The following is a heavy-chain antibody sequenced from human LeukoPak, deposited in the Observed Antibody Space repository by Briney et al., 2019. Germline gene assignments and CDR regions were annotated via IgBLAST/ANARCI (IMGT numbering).Heavy chain of an antibody. D-gene: IGHD5-12*01. Sequence: GGSLRLSCAASGFRVSGYDLNWIRQAPGKGLEWIAYISISSSNIHYADSVRGRFTISRDNANNSLYLQLSSLRAEDTAVYYCARDLALATFDYWGQGTLVTVSS. CDR2: ISISSSNI. V-gene: IGHV3-11*06. CDR1: GFRVSGYD. CDR3: ARDLALATFDY. J-gene: IGHJ4*02.